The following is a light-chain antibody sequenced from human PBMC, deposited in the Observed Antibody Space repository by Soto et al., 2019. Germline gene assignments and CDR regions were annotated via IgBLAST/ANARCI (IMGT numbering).Light chain of an antibody. CDR3: QQYNTWPPIT. Sequence: EIVMTQCPATLSVSLVERATLSCRTSQRVSSNLAWYQQKPGQAPRLLIYGASSRATGIPDRFSGSGSGTDFTLTISSLQSEDFAAYYCQQYNTWPPITFGQGTRLEI. J-gene: IGKJ5*01. CDR2: GAS. CDR1: QRVSSN. V-gene: IGKV3D-15*01.